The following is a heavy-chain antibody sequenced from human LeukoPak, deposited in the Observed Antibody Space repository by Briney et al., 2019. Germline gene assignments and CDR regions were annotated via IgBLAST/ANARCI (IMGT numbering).Heavy chain of an antibody. CDR1: GFTFSTYS. J-gene: IGHJ4*02. Sequence: KTGGSLRLSCAASGFTFSTYSMNWVRQAPGKGLEWVSSISSSSTYIYYADSVKGRFTISRDNAKNSLYLQMNSLRAEDTAAYYCGTWTTVASYFDYWGQGTLVTVSS. V-gene: IGHV3-21*06. D-gene: IGHD4-17*01. CDR2: ISSSSTYI. CDR3: GTWTTVASYFDY.